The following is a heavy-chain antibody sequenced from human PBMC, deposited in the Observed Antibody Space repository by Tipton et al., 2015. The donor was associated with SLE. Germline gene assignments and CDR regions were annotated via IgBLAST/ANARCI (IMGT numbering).Heavy chain of an antibody. CDR3: ARFAVILTAYAFDV. V-gene: IGHV4-34*01. Sequence: SRVTISIDTSKNQFSLKLNSVTAADTAVYYCARFAVILTAYAFDVWGQGQMVTVSS. J-gene: IGHJ3*01. D-gene: IGHD3-9*01.